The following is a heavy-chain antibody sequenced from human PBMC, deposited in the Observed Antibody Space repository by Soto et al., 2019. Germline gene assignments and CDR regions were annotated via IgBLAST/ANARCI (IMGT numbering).Heavy chain of an antibody. CDR3: AREKVGTTFFDN. CDR2: IYPSVSS. D-gene: IGHD1-1*01. V-gene: IGHV4-38-2*02. Sequence: ASETLSLTXSVSGFAISRGYYWSWVRQPPGKGLEWIGSIYPSVSSYHNPSLATRLRLSIDTSKNQFTLNPTSVTAADTALYFCAREKVGTTFFDNWGQGIQVTVSS. J-gene: IGHJ4*02. CDR1: GFAISRGYY.